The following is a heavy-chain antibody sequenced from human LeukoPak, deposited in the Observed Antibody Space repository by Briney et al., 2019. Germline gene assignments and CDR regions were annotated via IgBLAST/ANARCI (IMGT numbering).Heavy chain of an antibody. D-gene: IGHD4-23*01. J-gene: IGHJ6*03. CDR3: ARRRGDNWESYYNYYMDI. V-gene: IGHV5-51*01. CDR2: IYPGDSDT. CDR1: GYSFSNYW. Sequence: GESLKISCKGSGYSFSNYWIVWVRQMPGKGLEWMGIIYPGDSDTRYSPSFQGHVSISADKSISTAYLQWSSLQASDTAMYYYARRRGDNWESYYNYYMDIWGKGTTVTVSS.